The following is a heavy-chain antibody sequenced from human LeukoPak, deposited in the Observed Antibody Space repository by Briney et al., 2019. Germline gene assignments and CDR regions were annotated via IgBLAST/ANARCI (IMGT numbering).Heavy chain of an antibody. CDR2: IRYDGSNK. CDR3: AKDPVIAASGHYYYYYMDV. D-gene: IGHD6-13*01. Sequence: PGGSLRLSCAASGFTFSSYGMHWVRQAPGKGLEWVAFIRYDGSNKYYADSVKGRFTISRDNSKNTLYLQMNSLRAEDTAVYYCAKDPVIAASGHYYYYYMDVWGKGTTVTVSS. CDR1: GFTFSSYG. V-gene: IGHV3-30*02. J-gene: IGHJ6*03.